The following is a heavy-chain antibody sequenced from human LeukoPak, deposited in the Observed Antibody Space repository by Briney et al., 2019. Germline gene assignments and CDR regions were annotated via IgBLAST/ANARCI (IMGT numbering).Heavy chain of an antibody. CDR2: INPSGGST. D-gene: IGHD3-3*01. CDR3: ARDRLNLLRFSPPDDY. Sequence: GASVKVSCKASGYTFTNYYMHWVRRAPGEGLEWMGIINPSGGSTSYAHNFQGRVTMTRDTSTSTVYMELSSLRSEDTAVYYCARDRLNLLRFSPPDDYWGQGTLVTVSS. V-gene: IGHV1-46*01. J-gene: IGHJ4*02. CDR1: GYTFTNYY.